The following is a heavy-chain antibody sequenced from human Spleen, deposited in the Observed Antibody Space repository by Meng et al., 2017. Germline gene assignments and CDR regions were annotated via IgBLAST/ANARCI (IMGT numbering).Heavy chain of an antibody. D-gene: IGHD6-19*01. V-gene: IGHV3-11*04. CDR3: ARVSSGWSDVGWIDP. CDR2: ISTSGNTI. CDR1: GFTFSDYY. J-gene: IGHJ5*02. Sequence: QVQVVESGGGLVKPGGSLRLSCAASGFTFSDYYMSWIRQAPGKGLEWISYISTSGNTIYYTDSVKGRFAISRDNAKKTLYLQMNSLRAEDTAVYYCARVSSGWSDVGWIDPWGQGILVTVSS.